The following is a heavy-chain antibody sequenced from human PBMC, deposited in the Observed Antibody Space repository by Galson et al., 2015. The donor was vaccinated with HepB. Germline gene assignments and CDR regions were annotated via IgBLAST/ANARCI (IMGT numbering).Heavy chain of an antibody. Sequence: TLSLTCTVSGGSISSDGYYWNWIRQYPGKGLEWIGHINSRGSTYYNPSPKSRLNISVDTPKNQFSLTLSSVTAADTAVFYCASSYSSSSVFDYWGQGILVFVSS. CDR1: GGSISSDGYY. D-gene: IGHD6-6*01. J-gene: IGHJ4*02. CDR2: INSRGST. CDR3: ASSYSSSSVFDY. V-gene: IGHV4-31*03.